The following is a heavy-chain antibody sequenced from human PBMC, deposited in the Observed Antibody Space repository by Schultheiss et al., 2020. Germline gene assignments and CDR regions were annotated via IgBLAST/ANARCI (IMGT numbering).Heavy chain of an antibody. CDR3: ATSYGDYAVFDY. V-gene: IGHV4-34*01. Sequence: SETLSLTCTVSGDSISTYYWSWIRQPPGKGLEWIGEINHSGSTNYNPSLKSRVTISVDTSKNQFSLKLSSVTAADTAVYYCATSYGDYAVFDYWGQGTLVTVSS. D-gene: IGHD4-17*01. CDR2: INHSGST. J-gene: IGHJ4*02. CDR1: GDSISTYY.